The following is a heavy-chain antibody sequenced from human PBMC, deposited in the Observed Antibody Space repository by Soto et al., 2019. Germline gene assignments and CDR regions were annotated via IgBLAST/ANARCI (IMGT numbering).Heavy chain of an antibody. CDR1: GGSISSGDYY. J-gene: IGHJ6*02. Sequence: SETLSLTCTVSGGSISSGDYYWSWIRQPPGKGLEWIGYIYYSGSTYYNPSLKSRVTISVDTSKNQFSLKLSSVTAADTAVYYCARAGXVGYCSSTSCPGGGMDVWGQGTTVTVSS. V-gene: IGHV4-30-4*01. D-gene: IGHD2-2*01. CDR2: IYYSGST. CDR3: ARAGXVGYCSSTSCPGGGMDV.